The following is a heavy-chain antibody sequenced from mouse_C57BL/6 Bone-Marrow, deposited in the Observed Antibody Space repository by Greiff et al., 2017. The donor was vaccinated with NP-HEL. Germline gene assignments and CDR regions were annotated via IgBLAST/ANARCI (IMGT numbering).Heavy chain of an antibody. V-gene: IGHV1-82*01. Sequence: QVHVKQSGPELVKPGASVKISCKASGYAFSSSWMNWVKQRPGKGLEWIGRIYPGDGDTNYNGKFKGKATLTADKSSSTAYMQLSSLTSEDSAVYFCAMGYYGSRYYFDYWGQGTTLTVSS. CDR1: GYAFSSSW. J-gene: IGHJ2*01. CDR3: AMGYYGSRYYFDY. CDR2: IYPGDGDT. D-gene: IGHD1-1*01.